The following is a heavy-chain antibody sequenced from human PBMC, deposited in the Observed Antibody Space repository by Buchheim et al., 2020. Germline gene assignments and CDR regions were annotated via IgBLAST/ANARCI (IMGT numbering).Heavy chain of an antibody. J-gene: IGHJ6*02. CDR2: THYSGST. CDR1: GGYISSYY. V-gene: IGHV4-59*08. D-gene: IGHD3-22*01. Sequence: QVQLPESGPGLVKPSETLSLTCTVSGGYISSYYWSWIRQPPGKGLEYIGYTHYSGSTNANFSLKSRVTISLDRSKNQFSLRLNSVTAADTAVYYCARHEYYDRSGYDYGIDVWGQGTT. CDR3: ARHEYYDRSGYDYGIDV.